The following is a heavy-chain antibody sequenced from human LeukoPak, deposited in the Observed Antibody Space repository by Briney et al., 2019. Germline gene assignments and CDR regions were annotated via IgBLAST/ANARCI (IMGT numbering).Heavy chain of an antibody. J-gene: IGHJ6*04. V-gene: IGHV3-11*04. CDR1: GFTFSDYN. CDR2: ISRSGSTK. D-gene: IGHD3-10*02. Sequence: GGSLRLSCAASGFTFSDYNTRWIRQARGKGLGWVSSISRSGSTKYYADSVKGRFTISRDNAKNSLFLQMNRLRVEDTVVYYCAELGITMIGGVWGKGTTVTISS. CDR3: AELGITMIGGV.